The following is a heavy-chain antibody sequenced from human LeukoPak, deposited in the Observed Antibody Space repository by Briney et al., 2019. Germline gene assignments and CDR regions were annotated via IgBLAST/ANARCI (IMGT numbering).Heavy chain of an antibody. CDR3: ARSLRKQLDY. V-gene: IGHV4-4*02. Sequence: SETLSLTCAVSGDSITNNYWWSWVRQPPGKGLEWIGEIYLGGVTNYNPSLKSRVTISLDKSKNHFSLNLSSVTAADTAVYYCARSLRKQLDYWGQGNLVTVSS. CDR1: GDSITNNYW. CDR2: IYLGGVT. D-gene: IGHD1/OR15-1a*01. J-gene: IGHJ4*02.